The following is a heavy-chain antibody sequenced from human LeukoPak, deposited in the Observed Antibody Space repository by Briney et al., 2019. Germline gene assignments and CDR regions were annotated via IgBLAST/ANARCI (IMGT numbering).Heavy chain of an antibody. CDR1: GFSLSTSGVG. D-gene: IGHD4-17*01. CDR2: IYWDDDK. CDR3: AHLGGLYGDYDRDYYYYMDV. V-gene: IGHV2-5*02. Sequence: ESGPTLVNPTQTLTLTCTFSGFSLSTSGVGVGWIRQPPGKALEWLALIYWDDDKRYSPSLKSRLTITKDTSKNQVVLTMTNMDPVDTATYYCAHLGGLYGDYDRDYYYYMDVWGKGTTVTVSS. J-gene: IGHJ6*03.